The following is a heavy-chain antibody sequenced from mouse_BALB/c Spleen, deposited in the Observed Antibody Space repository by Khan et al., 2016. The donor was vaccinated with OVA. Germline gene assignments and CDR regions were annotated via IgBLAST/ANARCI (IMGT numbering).Heavy chain of an antibody. J-gene: IGHJ3*01. CDR3: ARNSYMYDFTY. Sequence: VQLQESGPGLVRPSQTLSITCTVSGFSLTTYGVHWVRQSPGKGLEWLGVIRSGGNTDYNAAFISRLSITKDKSKSQVFFKMNSLQADYTAMYYCARNSYMYDFTYWGQGTLVTVSA. D-gene: IGHD2-14*01. V-gene: IGHV2-2*01. CDR1: GFSLTTYG. CDR2: IRSGGNT.